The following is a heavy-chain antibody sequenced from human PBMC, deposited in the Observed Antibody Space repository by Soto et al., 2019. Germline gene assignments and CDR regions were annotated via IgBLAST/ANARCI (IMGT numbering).Heavy chain of an antibody. CDR2: INDDGIST. Sequence: LRLSCAASGFTFSMYWMHWVRQVPGKGPEWVSRINDDGISTNYADSVKGRFTISRDNAKNTLYLQMNALRVEDTAVYYCTRGPRSTSTGTGAFWGQGTLVTVSS. J-gene: IGHJ4*02. V-gene: IGHV3-74*01. D-gene: IGHD1-1*01. CDR1: GFTFSMYW. CDR3: TRGPRSTSTGTGAF.